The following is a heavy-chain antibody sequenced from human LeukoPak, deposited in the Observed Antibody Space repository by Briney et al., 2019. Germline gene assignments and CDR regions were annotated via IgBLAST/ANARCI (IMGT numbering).Heavy chain of an antibody. CDR1: GGTFSSYA. J-gene: IGHJ5*02. V-gene: IGHV1-69*13. Sequence: GASVKLSCKASGGTFSSYAISWVRQAPGQGLEWMGGIILIFGTANYAQKFQGRVTITADESTSTAYMELSSLRSEDTAVYYCARDSRHEGFDPWGQGTLVTVSS. CDR2: IILIFGTA. CDR3: ARDSRHEGFDP.